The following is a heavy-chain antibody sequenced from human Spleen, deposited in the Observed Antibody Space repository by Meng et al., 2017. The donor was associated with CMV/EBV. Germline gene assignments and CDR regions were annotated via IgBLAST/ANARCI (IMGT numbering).Heavy chain of an antibody. CDR1: GFTFSTYA. D-gene: IGHD6-13*01. Sequence: GESLKISCVASGFTFSTYAMHWVRQTPGKGLEWVAVLSFDGSNIYYADSVKGRFTISRDNSKNTLYLQMNSLRAEDTAVYYCTRGFLPLYSSHYYFSYWGQGALVTVSS. CDR2: LSFDGSNI. CDR3: TRGFLPLYSSHYYFSY. J-gene: IGHJ4*02. V-gene: IGHV3-30-3*01.